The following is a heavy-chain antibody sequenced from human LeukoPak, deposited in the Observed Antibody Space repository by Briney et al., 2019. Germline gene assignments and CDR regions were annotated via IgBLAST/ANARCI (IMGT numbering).Heavy chain of an antibody. V-gene: IGHV7-4-1*02. J-gene: IGHJ5*02. CDR2: INTNTGNP. CDR3: VRGRRAGDYSRDWFDP. Sequence: GASVKVSCKASGYTFTNYAINWVRQAPGQGLEWMGWINTNTGNPTYAQGFTGRFVFSLDTSVSTAYLQISSLKAEDTALYYCVRGRRAGDYSRDWFDPWGQGTLVTVSS. D-gene: IGHD4-17*01. CDR1: GYTFTNYA.